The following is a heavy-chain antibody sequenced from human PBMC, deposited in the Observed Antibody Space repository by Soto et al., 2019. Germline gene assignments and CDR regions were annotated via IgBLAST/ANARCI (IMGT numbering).Heavy chain of an antibody. D-gene: IGHD6-19*01. CDR1: GYTFTSYY. CDR2: LNPSDGST. CDR3: AREGAVAGTSFDL. Sequence: ASVKVSCKASGYTFTSYYMHWVRQAPGQGLEWMAKLNPSDGSTTYAQKFQGRITMTRDTSTSTVYMGLSSLRSEDTAVYYCAREGAVAGTSFDLWGQGTLVTVSS. J-gene: IGHJ5*02. V-gene: IGHV1-46*01.